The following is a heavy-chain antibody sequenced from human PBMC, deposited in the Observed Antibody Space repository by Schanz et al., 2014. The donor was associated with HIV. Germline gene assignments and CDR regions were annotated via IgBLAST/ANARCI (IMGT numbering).Heavy chain of an antibody. CDR1: GFTFSSYG. Sequence: QVQLVESGGGVVQPGRSLRLSCAASGFTFSSYGMHWVRQAPGKGLEWVAVISYDGSNKYYSDSVKGRFTISRDNSKSSLFLQMNSLRAEDTAVYYCARGDAALGDYWGQGTLVTVSS. J-gene: IGHJ4*02. D-gene: IGHD5-18*01. CDR3: ARGDAALGDY. V-gene: IGHV3-30*03. CDR2: ISYDGSNK.